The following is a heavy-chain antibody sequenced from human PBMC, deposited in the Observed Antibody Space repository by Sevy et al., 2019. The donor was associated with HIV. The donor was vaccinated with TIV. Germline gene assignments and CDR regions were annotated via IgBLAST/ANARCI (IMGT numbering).Heavy chain of an antibody. CDR1: GGSLSGYY. D-gene: IGHD6-25*01. CDR2: IMPSGIT. J-gene: IGHJ4*02. Sequence: SETLSLTCAVYGGSLSGYYWSWIRQPPGKGLEWIGEIMPSGITNYNPSLKSRVGISIDTSKNRFSWKVNSVTAADTAICYCARGQRQHRFWGQGTHGTVSS. V-gene: IGHV4-34*01. CDR3: ARGQRQHRF.